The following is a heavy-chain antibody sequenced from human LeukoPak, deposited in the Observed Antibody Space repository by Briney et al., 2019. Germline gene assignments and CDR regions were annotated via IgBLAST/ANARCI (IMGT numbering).Heavy chain of an antibody. V-gene: IGHV4-30-4*01. Sequence: SETLSLTCTVSGGSISSGDYYWSWIRQPPGKGLEWIGCIYYSGSTYYNPSLKSRVTISVDTSKNQFSLKLSSVTAADTAVYYCAREKRQYGNWFDPWGQGTLVTVSS. D-gene: IGHD2-2*01. CDR3: AREKRQYGNWFDP. J-gene: IGHJ5*02. CDR2: IYYSGST. CDR1: GGSISSGDYY.